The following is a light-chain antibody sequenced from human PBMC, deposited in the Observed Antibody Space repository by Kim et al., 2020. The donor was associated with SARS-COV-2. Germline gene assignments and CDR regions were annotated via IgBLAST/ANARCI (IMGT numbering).Light chain of an antibody. V-gene: IGKV3-20*01. CDR1: QGVSSSY. Sequence: SPGERATLSCRASQGVSSSYLAWYQQKPGQAPSLLIYGASSRATGIPDRFSGSGSGTDFTLTISRLEPEDFAVYYCQHYSSSSFTFGPGTKVDIK. J-gene: IGKJ3*01. CDR2: GAS. CDR3: QHYSSSSFT.